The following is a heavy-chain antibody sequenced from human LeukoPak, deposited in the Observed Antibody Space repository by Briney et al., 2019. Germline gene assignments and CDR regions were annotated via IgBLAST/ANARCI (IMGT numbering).Heavy chain of an antibody. Sequence: GGSLRLSCAASGFTFSNVGMNWVRQAPGKGLEWIGRIKKKIEGGSTEYAAPVKCRFTIARDDSKNTLYLQMNSLTTEDTAVYYCTTRIITTSDLWGQGTLVTVSS. CDR1: GFTFSNVG. CDR3: TTRIITTSDL. V-gene: IGHV3-15*01. D-gene: IGHD3-3*01. J-gene: IGHJ5*02. CDR2: IKKKIEGGST.